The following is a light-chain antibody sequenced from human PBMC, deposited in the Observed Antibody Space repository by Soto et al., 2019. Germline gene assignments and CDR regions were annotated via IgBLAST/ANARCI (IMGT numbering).Light chain of an antibody. CDR3: SSYTSSSTHVV. J-gene: IGLJ2*01. CDR1: SSDVGGYNY. Sequence: QSALTQPASVSGSPGQSITISCTGTSSDVGGYNYVSWYQQHPGKAPKLMIYEVSNRPSGVSNRFSGSKSGNTASLTISGLQAEDEADYYRSSYTSSSTHVVFGGGTKLTGL. V-gene: IGLV2-14*01. CDR2: EVS.